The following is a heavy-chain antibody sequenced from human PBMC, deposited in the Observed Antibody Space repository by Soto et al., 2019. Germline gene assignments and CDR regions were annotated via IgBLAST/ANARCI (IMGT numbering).Heavy chain of an antibody. CDR3: ARAAQGYSSGWFYDY. J-gene: IGHJ4*02. V-gene: IGHV1-69*13. Sequence: SVKVSCKASGGTFSSYAISWVRQAPGQGLEWMGGIIPIFGTANYAQKFQGRVTITADESTSTAYMGLSSLRSEDTAVYYCARAAQGYSSGWFYDYWGQGTLVTVSS. D-gene: IGHD6-19*01. CDR2: IIPIFGTA. CDR1: GGTFSSYA.